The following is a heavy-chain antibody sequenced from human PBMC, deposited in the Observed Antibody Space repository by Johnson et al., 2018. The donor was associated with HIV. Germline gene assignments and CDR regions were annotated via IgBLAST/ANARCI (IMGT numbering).Heavy chain of an antibody. V-gene: IGHV3-20*04. Sequence: VQLVESGGGVVQPGGSLTLSCAASGFIFDQYGMSWVRQVPGKGLEWVSGIRWNGGITGYADSVKGRFTISRDNAENSLYLQMNSLRAEDTALYYCARDRRIMITCGADVFDIWGQGTMVTVSS. CDR3: ARDRRIMITCGADVFDI. CDR2: IRWNGGIT. D-gene: IGHD3-16*01. J-gene: IGHJ3*02. CDR1: GFIFDQYG.